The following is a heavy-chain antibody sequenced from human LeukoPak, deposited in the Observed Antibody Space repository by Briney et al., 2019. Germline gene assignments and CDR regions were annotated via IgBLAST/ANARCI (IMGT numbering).Heavy chain of an antibody. J-gene: IGHJ4*02. CDR1: GFTVSSNY. V-gene: IGHV3-66*02. CDR3: ARDPYSSSLYFDY. Sequence: PGGSLRLSCAASGFTVSSNYRSWVRQAPGKGLEWVSVIYSGGSTYYADSVKGRFTISRDNSKNTLYLQMNSLRAEDTAVYYCARDPYSSSLYFDYWGQGTLVTVSS. CDR2: IYSGGST. D-gene: IGHD6-6*01.